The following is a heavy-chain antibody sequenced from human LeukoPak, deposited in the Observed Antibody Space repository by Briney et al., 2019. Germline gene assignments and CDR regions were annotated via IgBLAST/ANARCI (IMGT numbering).Heavy chain of an antibody. J-gene: IGHJ4*02. CDR3: AKDVGGWLQFEDFDY. CDR1: GFTFSSYG. CDR2: ILYDGSNK. V-gene: IGHV3-30*18. Sequence: GRSLRLSCAASGFTFSSYGMHWVRQAPGKGLEWVAVILYDGSNKYYADSVKGRFTISRDNSKNTLYLQMNSLRAEDTAVYYCAKDVGGWLQFEDFDYWGQGTLVTVSS. D-gene: IGHD5-24*01.